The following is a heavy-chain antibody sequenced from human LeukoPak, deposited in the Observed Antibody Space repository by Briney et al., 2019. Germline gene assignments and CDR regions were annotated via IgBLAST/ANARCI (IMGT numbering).Heavy chain of an antibody. Sequence: GGSLRLSCAASGFSLSNYATHWVRQTPGKGLEWVAVIWYDGSNEYYSEFVKGRFAISRDTSRNTLYLQMSNVRAEDTAVYFCARDPGLRLDSWGQGTLVTVSS. J-gene: IGHJ4*02. CDR2: IWYDGSNE. CDR1: GFSLSNYA. CDR3: ARDPGLRLDS. D-gene: IGHD3-3*01. V-gene: IGHV3-33*01.